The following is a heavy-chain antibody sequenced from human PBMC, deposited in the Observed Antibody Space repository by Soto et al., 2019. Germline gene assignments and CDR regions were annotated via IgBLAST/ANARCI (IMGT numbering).Heavy chain of an antibody. Sequence: EVQLVESGGGLVQPGGSLSLSCAASGFSFSRYSMNWVRQAPGKGLQWISYISSSSSTIYYIDSVKARFAISRDNAMNSLYLQMNSLRHEDSAIYYCARGPSSFYYDSSAYQNLCDYWGQGALVTVSS. J-gene: IGHJ4*02. D-gene: IGHD3-22*01. CDR1: GFSFSRYS. CDR2: ISSSSSTI. CDR3: ARGPSSFYYDSSAYQNLCDY. V-gene: IGHV3-48*02.